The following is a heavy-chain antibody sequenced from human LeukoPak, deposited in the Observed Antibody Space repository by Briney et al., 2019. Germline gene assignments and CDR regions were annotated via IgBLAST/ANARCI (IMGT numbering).Heavy chain of an antibody. CDR3: ARALDNDWFDP. CDR1: GFTFSSYA. D-gene: IGHD2-2*03. CDR2: ISGSGGST. J-gene: IGHJ5*02. V-gene: IGHV3-23*01. Sequence: GGSLRLSCAASGFTFSSYAMSWVRQAPGKGLEWVSAISGSGGSTYYADSVKGRFTISRDNAKNSLYLQMNSLRAEDTAVYYCARALDNDWFDPWGQGTLVTVSS.